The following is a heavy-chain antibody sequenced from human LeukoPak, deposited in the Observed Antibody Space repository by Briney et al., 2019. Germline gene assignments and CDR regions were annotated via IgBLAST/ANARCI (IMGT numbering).Heavy chain of an antibody. Sequence: GGSLRLSCAASGFTFSHYWMTWVRQAPGKGLEWVANTNQDGSDKYYVDSVQGRFTISRDNAKNSLYLQMNSLRAEDTAVYYCARDASMAYWGQGTLVTVSS. CDR3: ARDASMAY. V-gene: IGHV3-7*01. CDR1: GFTFSHYW. D-gene: IGHD2-2*01. CDR2: TNQDGSDK. J-gene: IGHJ4*02.